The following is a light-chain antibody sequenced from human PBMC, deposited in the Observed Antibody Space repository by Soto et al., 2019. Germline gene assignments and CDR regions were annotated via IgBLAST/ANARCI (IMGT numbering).Light chain of an antibody. CDR2: EVS. J-gene: IGLJ1*01. CDR1: SSDIGDSNY. Sequence: QSVLTQPASVSGSPGQSITISCTGTSSDIGDSNYNFVSWYQQPPGKAPKLIIFEVSYRPSGVSNRFSGSKSGNTASLTISGLQAEDESDYYCSSYTGSYKDVFGTGTKVTVL. CDR3: SSYTGSYKDV. V-gene: IGLV2-14*01.